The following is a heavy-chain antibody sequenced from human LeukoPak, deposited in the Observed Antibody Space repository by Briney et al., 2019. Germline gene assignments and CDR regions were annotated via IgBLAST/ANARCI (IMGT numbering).Heavy chain of an antibody. CDR3: ARAIRDGYNYDAFDI. CDR1: GGSISSYY. CDR2: IYYSGST. D-gene: IGHD5-24*01. J-gene: IGHJ3*02. Sequence: SETLSLTCTVSGGSISSYYWSWIRQPAGKGLEWIGYIYYSGSTNYNPSLKSRVTISVDTSKNQFSLKLSSVTAADTAVYYCARAIRDGYNYDAFDIWGQGTMVTVSS. V-gene: IGHV4-59*01.